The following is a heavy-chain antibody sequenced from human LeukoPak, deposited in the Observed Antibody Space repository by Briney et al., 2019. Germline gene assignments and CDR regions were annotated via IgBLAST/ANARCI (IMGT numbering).Heavy chain of an antibody. CDR2: ISAYNGHP. CDR3: ARDYKSYYYDSSGYYYHLVDCGY. V-gene: IGHV1-18*01. J-gene: IGHJ4*02. D-gene: IGHD3-22*01. CDR1: GYIFTSYG. Sequence: GASVKVSCKVSGYIFTSYGILGVRQAPGQAREGLGWISAYNGHPNYAQKRQGRVTMTTDTSTSTAYMELRSLRSDDTAVYYCARDYKSYYYDSSGYYYHLVDCGYWGQGTLVTVSS.